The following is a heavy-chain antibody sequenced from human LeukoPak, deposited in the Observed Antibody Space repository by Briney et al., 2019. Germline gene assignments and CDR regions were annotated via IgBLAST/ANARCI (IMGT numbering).Heavy chain of an antibody. D-gene: IGHD1-14*01. J-gene: IGHJ4*02. Sequence: ASVKVSCKASGYTFSSYYMHWVRQAPGQGLEWMGIINPSGGSTTYAQKFQGRVTVTIDTSTSTGYMELSSLRCEDTAVFYCARQSVRPGASPLFDYWGQGTLVTVSS. V-gene: IGHV1-46*01. CDR1: GYTFSSYY. CDR3: ARQSVRPGASPLFDY. CDR2: INPSGGST.